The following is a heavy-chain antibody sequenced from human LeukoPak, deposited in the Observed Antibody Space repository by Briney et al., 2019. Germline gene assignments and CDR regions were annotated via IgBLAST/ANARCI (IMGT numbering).Heavy chain of an antibody. D-gene: IGHD5-12*01. CDR1: GLTLSSYS. CDR2: ISISSSYI. CDR3: ARPPLGGYSGYDSGCFDY. Sequence: GSSRRLSCAASGLTLSSYSMNWVGQAPGKGLEWGSSISISSSYIYYESSVKGRFTSSRHNAKDSLYLQMNSLRAEDTAVYYCARPPLGGYSGYDSGCFDYWGQGTLVTVSS. V-gene: IGHV3-21*01. J-gene: IGHJ4*02.